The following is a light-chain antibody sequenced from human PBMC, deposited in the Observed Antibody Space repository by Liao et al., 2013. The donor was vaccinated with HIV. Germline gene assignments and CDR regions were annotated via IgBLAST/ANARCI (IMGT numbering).Light chain of an antibody. CDR1: KLGDKY. CDR3: QAWDSSTVV. CDR2: QDN. V-gene: IGLV3-1*01. J-gene: IGLJ2*01. Sequence: SYEVIQPPSVSVSPGQSATITCSGDKLGDKYVSWYQQKPGQSPVLVIFQDNKRPSGVPGRFSGFNSENTATLTISGTQAMDEADYYCQAWDSSTVVFGGGTKLTVL.